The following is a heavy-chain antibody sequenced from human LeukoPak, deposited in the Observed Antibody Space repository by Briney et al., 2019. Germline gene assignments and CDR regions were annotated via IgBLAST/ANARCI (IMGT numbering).Heavy chain of an antibody. J-gene: IGHJ4*02. CDR1: GGSISSSSYY. V-gene: IGHV4-39*01. CDR3: ARLGPVGGWYYFDY. D-gene: IGHD6-19*01. CDR2: TYYSGST. Sequence: SETLSLTCTVSGGSISSSSYYWGWIRQPPGKGLEWIGSTYYSGSTYYNPSLKSRVTISVDTSKNQFSLKLSSVTAADTAVYYCARLGPVGGWYYFDYWGQGTLVTVSS.